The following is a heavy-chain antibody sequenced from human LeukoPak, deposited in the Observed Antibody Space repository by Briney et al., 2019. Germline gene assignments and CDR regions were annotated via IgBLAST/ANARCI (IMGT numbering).Heavy chain of an antibody. CDR2: IKQDGSEK. D-gene: IGHD1-26*01. Sequence: PGGSLRLSCAASGFTFSKYWMSWVRQAPGKGLEWVANIKQDGSEKYYVDSVEGRFTVSRDNAKNSLYLQMNNLTAEDTALYYCARDRGGSDWGQGTLVTVSS. V-gene: IGHV3-7*01. CDR1: GFTFSKYW. CDR3: ARDRGGSD. J-gene: IGHJ4*02.